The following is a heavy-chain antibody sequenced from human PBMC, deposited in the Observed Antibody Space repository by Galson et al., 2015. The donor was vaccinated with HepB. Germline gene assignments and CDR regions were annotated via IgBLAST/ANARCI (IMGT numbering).Heavy chain of an antibody. D-gene: IGHD2/OR15-2a*01. CDR2: IRTKSYGGTN. J-gene: IGHJ6*02. CDR3: SRKIGAPEYDYYGLDV. Sequence: SLKLSCAGSEFTFEDYVISWFRQAPGKGLEWLGFIRTKSYGGTNEYAASVKGRGIISGEDSDSVAYLQMNSLDTDDTAVYYCSRKIGAPEYDYYGLDVWGQGTTVTVSS. CDR1: EFTFEDYV. V-gene: IGHV3-49*03.